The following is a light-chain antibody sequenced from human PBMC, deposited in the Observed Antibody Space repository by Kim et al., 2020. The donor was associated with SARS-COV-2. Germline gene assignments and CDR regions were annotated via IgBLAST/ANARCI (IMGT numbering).Light chain of an antibody. CDR3: QSYDSSNSWV. J-gene: IGLJ3*02. CDR2: EDD. CDR1: SGDIASYY. V-gene: IGLV6-57*02. Sequence: TGTISCTVGSGDIASYYVQWEHVRPGSAPATVIYEDDQRPSGAPDRFSGSVDSSSNSASLTISGLKTEDEADYYCQSYDSSNSWVFGGGTQLTVL.